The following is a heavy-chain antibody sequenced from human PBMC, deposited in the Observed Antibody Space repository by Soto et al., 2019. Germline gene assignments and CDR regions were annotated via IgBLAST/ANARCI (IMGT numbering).Heavy chain of an antibody. Sequence: QVQLVESGGGVVQPGRSLRLSCAASGFTFSSYVMHWVRQAPGKGLEWVALMSYDGSGRYYAESVKGRFTISRDNSKNTLFLQMNSLRTDDTAIYYCARDSMFSGYANWYFDLWGRGTLATVSS. D-gene: IGHD3-22*01. CDR1: GFTFSSYV. CDR3: ARDSMFSGYANWYFDL. J-gene: IGHJ2*01. V-gene: IGHV3-30-3*01. CDR2: MSYDGSGR.